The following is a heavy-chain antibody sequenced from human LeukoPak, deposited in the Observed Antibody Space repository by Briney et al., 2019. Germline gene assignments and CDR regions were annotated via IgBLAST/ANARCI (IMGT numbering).Heavy chain of an antibody. J-gene: IGHJ4*02. D-gene: IGHD5-18*01. Sequence: GGSLRLSCAASGFTFSSYGMHWVRQAPGKGLEWVAVISYDGSNKYYADSVKGRFTISRDNSKNTLYLQMNSLRAEDTAVYYCAKVGYAAMGLAVDYWGQGTLVTVSS. CDR3: AKVGYAAMGLAVDY. CDR1: GFTFSSYG. CDR2: ISYDGSNK. V-gene: IGHV3-30*18.